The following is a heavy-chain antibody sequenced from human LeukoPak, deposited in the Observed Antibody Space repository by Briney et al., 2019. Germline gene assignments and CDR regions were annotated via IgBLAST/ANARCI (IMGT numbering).Heavy chain of an antibody. J-gene: IGHJ5*02. CDR1: GYSFTKFG. Sequence: ASVKVSCKASGYSFTKFGISWVRQAPGRGLEWVGWIYNGNTKYTQSLQGRVTMTTDTSTSTAYMELRSLISDDTAVYYCARGNSGTEGFDPWGQGTLVTVSS. CDR3: ARGNSGTEGFDP. V-gene: IGHV1-18*01. CDR2: IYNGNT. D-gene: IGHD1-26*01.